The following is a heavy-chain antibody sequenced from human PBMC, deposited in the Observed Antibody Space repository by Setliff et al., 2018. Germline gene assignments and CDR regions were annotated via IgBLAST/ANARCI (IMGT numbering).Heavy chain of an antibody. CDR1: GGSISPYF. V-gene: IGHV4-59*01. CDR3: VRDRTAYSYGLDI. D-gene: IGHD5-18*01. J-gene: IGHJ6*02. Sequence: SETLSLTCTVSGGSISPYFWSWIRQPPGKGLEWIGYIYHNGNTNFNPSLKTRVTMSVDPSKNQFALNLRSVTAADTAVYYCVRDRTAYSYGLDIWAQGTTVTVSS. CDR2: IYHNGNT.